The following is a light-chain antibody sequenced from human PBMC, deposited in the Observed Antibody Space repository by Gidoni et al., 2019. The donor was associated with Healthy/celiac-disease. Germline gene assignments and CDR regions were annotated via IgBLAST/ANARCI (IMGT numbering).Light chain of an antibody. J-gene: IGKJ1*01. CDR2: DAS. Sequence: EIVLTQSPATLSLSPGERATLSCRASQSVSSYLAWYQQKPGQAPRLLIYDASNRATGIPARFSSSGSGTDFTLTISSLEPEDFAVYYCQQRGTFGQGTKVEIK. V-gene: IGKV3-11*01. CDR1: QSVSSY. CDR3: QQRGT.